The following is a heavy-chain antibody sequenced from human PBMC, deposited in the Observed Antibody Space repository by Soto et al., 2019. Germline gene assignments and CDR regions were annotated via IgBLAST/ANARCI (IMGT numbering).Heavy chain of an antibody. Sequence: PGESLKISCKGSGYSFTSYWIAWVRQMPGKGLEWMGIIYPGDSDTRYSPSFEGQVTISADKSVSTAYLQWSSLKASDTAIYYCARTLGIYYKSSYYYYAMDVWGRGTTVTVSS. D-gene: IGHD3-10*01. CDR1: GYSFTSYW. V-gene: IGHV5-51*01. J-gene: IGHJ6*02. CDR3: ARTLGIYYKSSYYYYAMDV. CDR2: IYPGDSDT.